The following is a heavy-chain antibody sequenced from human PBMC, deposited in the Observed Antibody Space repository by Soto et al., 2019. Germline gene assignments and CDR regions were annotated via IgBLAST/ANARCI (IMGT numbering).Heavy chain of an antibody. CDR3: ARGATDYEFWSGNNTSYTSYGMDV. Sequence: EVQLVESGGGLIQPGGSLRVSCEASEFTVSSNYMTWVRQAPGKVLEWVSVIDTAGRANYAESVKGRFTNSRDNSKNTLYLQMNSLRVEDKAVYYCARGATDYEFWSGNNTSYTSYGMDVLGQGNTVTVS. D-gene: IGHD3-3*01. CDR2: IDTAGRA. V-gene: IGHV3-53*01. CDR1: EFTVSSNY. J-gene: IGHJ6*02.